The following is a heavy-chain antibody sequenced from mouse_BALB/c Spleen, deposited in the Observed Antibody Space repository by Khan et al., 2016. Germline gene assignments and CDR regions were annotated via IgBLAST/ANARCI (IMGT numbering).Heavy chain of an antibody. CDR1: GSTFSRYW. Sequence: QVQLQQSGAELMKPGASVKISCKATGSTFSRYWIEWVKERPGHGLAWIGEILPGTGSTNYNEKLKGKATFTAETSSNTAYIQLSSLTSEDSSVYYCARGAYWGRGTLVTVSA. CDR2: ILPGTGST. V-gene: IGHV1-9*01. CDR3: ARGAY. J-gene: IGHJ3*01.